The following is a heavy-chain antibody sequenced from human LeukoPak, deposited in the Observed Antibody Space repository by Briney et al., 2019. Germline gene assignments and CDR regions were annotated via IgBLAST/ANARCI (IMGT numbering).Heavy chain of an antibody. V-gene: IGHV3-23*01. Sequence: GGSLRLSCAASGFTLSSYAMSWVRQAPGKGLEWVSAISDSGNTYHSDSVKGRFTISRDSSKNTLFLQMNRLRPEDAAVYYCAKAPVTTCRGAYCYPFDYWGQGTLVTVSP. D-gene: IGHD2-21*01. CDR3: AKAPVTTCRGAYCYPFDY. CDR2: ISDSGNT. J-gene: IGHJ4*02. CDR1: GFTLSSYA.